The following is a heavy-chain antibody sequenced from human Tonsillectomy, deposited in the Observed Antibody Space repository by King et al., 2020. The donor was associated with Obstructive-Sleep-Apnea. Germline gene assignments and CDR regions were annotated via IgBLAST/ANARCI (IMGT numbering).Heavy chain of an antibody. J-gene: IGHJ2*01. CDR1: GFTFSSYA. CDR3: AKVFTRLLWFGERGAFRYFDL. CDR2: ISGSGGST. D-gene: IGHD3-10*01. Sequence: VQLVESGGGLVQPGGSLRLSCAASGFTFSSYAMSWVRQAPGKGLEWVSAISGSGGSTYYADSVKGRFTISRDNSKNTLYLQMNSLRAEDTAVYYCAKVFTRLLWFGERGAFRYFDLWGRGTLVTVSS. V-gene: IGHV3-23*04.